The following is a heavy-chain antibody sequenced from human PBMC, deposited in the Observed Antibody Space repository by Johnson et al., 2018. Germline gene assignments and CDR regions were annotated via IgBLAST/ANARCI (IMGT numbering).Heavy chain of an antibody. V-gene: IGHV4-59*01. D-gene: IGHD4-17*01. CDR3: ARHAVNYFYYMDV. CDR1: GGSISSYY. J-gene: IGHJ6*03. CDR2: ISYSGST. Sequence: QVQLQESGPGLVKPSETLSLTCTVSGGSISSYYWSWIRQPPGKGLEWIAYISYSGSTNYNPSLESRVTISVDPSKNQFALKLSSVTAADTAVYYCARHAVNYFYYMDVWGKGTTVTVSS.